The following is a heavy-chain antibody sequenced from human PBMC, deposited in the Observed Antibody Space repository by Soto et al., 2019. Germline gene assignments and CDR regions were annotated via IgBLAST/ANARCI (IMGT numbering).Heavy chain of an antibody. J-gene: IGHJ4*02. Sequence: SETLSLTCAVSGGSISSSSYYWGWIRQPPGKGLEWIGSIYYSGSTYYNPSLKSRVTISVDTSKNQFSLKLSSVTAADTAVYYCASVLYGDNDYWGQGTLVTVSS. CDR3: ASVLYGDNDY. V-gene: IGHV4-39*01. CDR2: IYYSGST. CDR1: GGSISSSSYY. D-gene: IGHD4-17*01.